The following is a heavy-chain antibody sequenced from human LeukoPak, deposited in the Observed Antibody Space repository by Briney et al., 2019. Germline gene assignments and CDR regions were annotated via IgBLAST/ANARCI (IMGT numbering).Heavy chain of an antibody. J-gene: IGHJ4*02. CDR3: VRDETLWTLDW. V-gene: IGHV3-74*03. CDR1: GFTFSGHW. CDR2: INERGTDS. Sequence: GGSLRLSCTASGFTFSGHWIHWVRQPPGMGLVWVSRINERGTDSMYAESVKGRFTISRDNAKNAVYLQMNSLRAEDTAVYYCVRDETLWTLDWWGQGTLVSVSS. D-gene: IGHD1-1*01.